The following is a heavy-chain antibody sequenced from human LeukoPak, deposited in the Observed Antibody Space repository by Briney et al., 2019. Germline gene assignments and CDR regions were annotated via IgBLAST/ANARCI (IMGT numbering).Heavy chain of an antibody. CDR1: GFTFSNYA. V-gene: IGHV3-23*01. Sequence: GASLRLSCAASGFTFSNYAMTWVRQAPGKGLEWVSAISDSGSTTFCADSVKGRFTIYRDTSKNTLYVQMNHLRAEDTAVYYCARDPYSGKYAGRYFDYWGQGTLVTVSS. D-gene: IGHD1-26*01. CDR2: ISDSGSTT. CDR3: ARDPYSGKYAGRYFDY. J-gene: IGHJ4*02.